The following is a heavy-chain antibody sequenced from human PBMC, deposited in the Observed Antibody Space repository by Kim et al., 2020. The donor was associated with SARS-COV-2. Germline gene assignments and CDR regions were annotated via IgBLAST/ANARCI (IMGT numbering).Heavy chain of an antibody. J-gene: IGHJ4*02. CDR2: IVPVFGTV. CDR1: GGTFWSYT. CDR3: ARHGTGSHDYEGDF. Sequence: ASVKVSCKTSGGTFWSYTISWVRQAPGHGLEWMGGIVPVFGTVNYAQKFQGRVTITADKSTSTAYMEMDSLRFEDTAVYFCARHGTGSHDYEGDFWGQGTLVTVSS. V-gene: IGHV1-69*06. D-gene: IGHD3-16*01.